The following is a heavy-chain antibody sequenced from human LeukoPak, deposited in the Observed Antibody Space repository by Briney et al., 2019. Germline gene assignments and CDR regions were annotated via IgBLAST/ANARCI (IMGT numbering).Heavy chain of an antibody. CDR2: INQDGSEK. CDR3: ARFRLFNWFDP. CDR1: GFTFSSYW. J-gene: IGHJ5*02. Sequence: GGSLRLSCAASGFTFSSYWMSWVRQAPGKGLEWVANINQDGSEKYYMDSVKGRFTISRDNAKNSLYLQMNSLRAEDTAVYYCARFRLFNWFDPWGQGTLVTVSS. V-gene: IGHV3-7*01. D-gene: IGHD6-25*01.